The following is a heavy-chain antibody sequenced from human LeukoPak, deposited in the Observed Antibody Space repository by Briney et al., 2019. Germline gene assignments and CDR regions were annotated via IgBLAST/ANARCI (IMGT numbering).Heavy chain of an antibody. V-gene: IGHV1-2*02. CDR1: GYSLIGFY. Sequence: ASVKVSSTASGYSLIGFYMHWVRQAPGQGPEELGWINLNNGDTKYAHQFQCRVTMTRDTSISTAYMELSGLRSDDTAVYYCARDGLVLVAAATPDAWFDPWGQGTLVTVSS. CDR2: INLNNGDT. J-gene: IGHJ5*02. CDR3: ARDGLVLVAAATPDAWFDP. D-gene: IGHD2-15*01.